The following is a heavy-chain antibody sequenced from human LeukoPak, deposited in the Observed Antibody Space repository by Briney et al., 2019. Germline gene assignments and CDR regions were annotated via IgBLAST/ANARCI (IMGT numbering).Heavy chain of an antibody. CDR2: ISHSVSTI. CDR1: GFTFSSYE. CDR3: AKTYSNWKAPIFDY. Sequence: GGSLRLSCAASGFTFSSYEMNWVRQAPGKGLEWVSYISHSVSTIYYADSVKGRFTISRDNAKNSLYLQMNSLRAEDTAVYYCAKTYSNWKAPIFDYWGQGTLVTVSS. V-gene: IGHV3-48*03. J-gene: IGHJ4*02. D-gene: IGHD1-20*01.